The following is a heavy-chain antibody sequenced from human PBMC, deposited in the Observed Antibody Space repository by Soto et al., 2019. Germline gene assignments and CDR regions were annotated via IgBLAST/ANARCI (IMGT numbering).Heavy chain of an antibody. CDR2: IFHTGST. Sequence: SETLSLTCAVSSGSISNNKWWSWVRQPPGKGLEWIGEIFHTGSTNYNPSLKSRLTISVDKSKNQFSLKPTSVTAADTAVYYCATYYDILTGYTFDSWGLGTLVTVSS. V-gene: IGHV4-4*02. D-gene: IGHD3-9*01. J-gene: IGHJ4*02. CDR1: SGSISNNKW. CDR3: ATYYDILTGYTFDS.